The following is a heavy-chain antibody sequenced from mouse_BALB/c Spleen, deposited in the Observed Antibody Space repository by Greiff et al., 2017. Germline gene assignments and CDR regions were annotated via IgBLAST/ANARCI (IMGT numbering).Heavy chain of an antibody. CDR2: IRLKSDNYAT. D-gene: IGHD1-2*01. V-gene: IGHV6-3*01. Sequence: EVKLQESGGGLVQPGGSMKLSCVASGFTFSSYWMSWVRQSPEKGLEWVAEIRLKSDNYATHYAESVKGKFTISRDDSKSRLYLQMNSLRAEDTGIYYCTVHYYGYAWFAYWGQGTLVTVSA. J-gene: IGHJ3*01. CDR3: TVHYYGYAWFAY. CDR1: GFTFSSYW.